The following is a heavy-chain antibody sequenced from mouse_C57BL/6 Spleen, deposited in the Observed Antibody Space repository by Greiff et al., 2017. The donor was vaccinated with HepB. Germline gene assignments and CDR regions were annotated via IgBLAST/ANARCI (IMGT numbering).Heavy chain of an antibody. D-gene: IGHD2-1*01. Sequence: EVHLVESGGGLVKPGGSLKLSCAASGFTFSDYGMHWVRQAPEKGLEWVAYISSGSSTIYYADTVKGRFTISRDNAKNTLFLQMTSLRSEDTAMYYCARRVTGAWFAYWGQGTLVTVSA. CDR2: ISSGSSTI. J-gene: IGHJ3*01. CDR1: GFTFSDYG. V-gene: IGHV5-17*01. CDR3: ARRVTGAWFAY.